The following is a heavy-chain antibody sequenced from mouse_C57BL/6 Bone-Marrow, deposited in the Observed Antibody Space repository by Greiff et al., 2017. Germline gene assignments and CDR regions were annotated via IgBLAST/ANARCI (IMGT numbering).Heavy chain of an antibody. CDR2: IYPGSGST. Sequence: QVQLQQPGAELVKPGASVKMSCKASGYTFTSYWITWVKQRPGQGLEWIGDIYPGSGSTNYNEKFKSKATLTVDTSSSTAYMQLSSLTSEDSAVYYCAREGVMVTNSAYWGQGTLVTVSA. D-gene: IGHD2-2*01. CDR1: GYTFTSYW. V-gene: IGHV1-55*01. CDR3: AREGVMVTNSAY. J-gene: IGHJ3*01.